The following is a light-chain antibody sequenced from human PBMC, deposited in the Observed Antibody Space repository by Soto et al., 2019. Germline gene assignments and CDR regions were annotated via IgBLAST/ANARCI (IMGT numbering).Light chain of an antibody. V-gene: IGKV3-20*01. CDR3: QQYDTSPYT. CDR1: QSLTSSY. CDR2: DAS. Sequence: EILLTQSPGTLSLSPGQRATLSCRASQSLTSSYLAWYQQKPGQAPRLLIYDASSRATGIPDRFSGSGSGTDFTLTISRLEPEDFAVYYCQQYDTSPYTFGQGTKLEIK. J-gene: IGKJ2*01.